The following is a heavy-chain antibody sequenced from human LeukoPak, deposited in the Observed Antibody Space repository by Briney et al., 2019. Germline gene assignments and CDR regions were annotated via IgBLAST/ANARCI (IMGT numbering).Heavy chain of an antibody. CDR1: GYTFTSNY. D-gene: IGHD6-13*01. Sequence: GASVKVSCKASGYTFTSNYIHWVRQAPGQGLEWMGWISAYNGNTNYAQKLQGRVTMTTDTSTSTAYMELRSLRSDDTAVYYCASSSLYATGWFDPWGQGTLVTVSS. CDR2: ISAYNGNT. CDR3: ASSSLYATGWFDP. J-gene: IGHJ5*02. V-gene: IGHV1-18*04.